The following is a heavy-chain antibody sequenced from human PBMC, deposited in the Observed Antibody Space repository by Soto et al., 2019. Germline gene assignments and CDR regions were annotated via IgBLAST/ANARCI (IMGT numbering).Heavy chain of an antibody. Sequence: EVQLVESGGGLVQPGGSLRLSCAASGLTVSTNPMSWVRQAPGKGLEWVSGIYTGGGTHYADSVKGRFTISRDNSKNTVNLQMNSRRPEDTAVYYCARDGSGHWGQGTLVTVSS. CDR1: GLTVSTNP. CDR3: ARDGSGH. V-gene: IGHV3-66*01. J-gene: IGHJ4*02. CDR2: IYTGGGT.